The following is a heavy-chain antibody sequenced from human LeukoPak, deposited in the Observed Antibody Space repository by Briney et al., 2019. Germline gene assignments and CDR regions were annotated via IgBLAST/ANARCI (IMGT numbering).Heavy chain of an antibody. CDR1: GFTFSWYW. Sequence: PGGSLRLSCAASGFTFSWYWMSWVRQAPGKGLEWVANIKEDGSIKYYVDSVEGRLTISRDNAKSSLYLQVNSLRAEDTALYYCARIGYSSSSIDYWGQGTLVTVSS. D-gene: IGHD6-13*01. J-gene: IGHJ4*02. CDR3: ARIGYSSSSIDY. V-gene: IGHV3-7*01. CDR2: IKEDGSIK.